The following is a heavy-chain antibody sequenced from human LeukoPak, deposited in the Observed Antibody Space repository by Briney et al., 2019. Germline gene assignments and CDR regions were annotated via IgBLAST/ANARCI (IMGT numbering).Heavy chain of an antibody. CDR2: INPNSGDT. CDR1: GYTFSGYY. D-gene: IGHD3-22*01. V-gene: IGHV1-2*02. CDR3: AREHSSGYYFDAFDI. Sequence: ASVKVSCKASGYTFSGYYMHWVRQAPGQGLEWMGWINPNSGDTNYAQNFQGRVTMTRDTSISTAFIELSSPRFDDTAVYYCAREHSSGYYFDAFDIWGLGTMVTVSS. J-gene: IGHJ3*02.